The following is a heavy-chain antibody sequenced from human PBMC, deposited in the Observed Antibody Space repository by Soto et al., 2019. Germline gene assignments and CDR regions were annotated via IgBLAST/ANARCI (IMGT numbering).Heavy chain of an antibody. V-gene: IGHV4-61*01. J-gene: IGHJ6*03. CDR1: GGSISRGYHY. Sequence: SETLSLTCTVSGGSISRGYHYWNWIRQPPGKGLEWIGYIYYSGSTNYNPSLKSRVTISVDTSKNQFSLKLSSVTAADTAVYYCARGDYYYYMDVWGKGTTVTVSS. CDR2: IYYSGST. CDR3: ARGDYYYYMDV.